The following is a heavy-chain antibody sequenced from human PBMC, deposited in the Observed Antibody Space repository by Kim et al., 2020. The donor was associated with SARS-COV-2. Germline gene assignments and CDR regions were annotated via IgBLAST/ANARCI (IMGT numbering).Heavy chain of an antibody. D-gene: IGHD3-16*01. V-gene: IGHV3-11*01. Sequence: DSVGGRFTISRDKAKNSVYLEMSSLRAEDTAVYYCARDPPSSQYYFYGMDIWGRGTTVTVSS. CDR3: ARDPPSSQYYFYGMDI. J-gene: IGHJ6*02.